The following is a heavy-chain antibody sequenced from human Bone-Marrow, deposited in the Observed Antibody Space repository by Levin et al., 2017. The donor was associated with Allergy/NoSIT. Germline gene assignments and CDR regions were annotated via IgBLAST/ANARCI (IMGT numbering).Heavy chain of an antibody. CDR1: GFPIRTNY. CDR2: IYSGENT. D-gene: IGHD2-21*01. J-gene: IGHJ3*01. Sequence: GESLKISCAASGFPIRTNYMSWVRQAPGKGLEWVAVIYSGENTDYADSVKGRFTISRDNSQNTLYVQMNSLKDEDTAIYYCARGVAGDAFDVWGQGTTVIVSS. CDR3: ARGVAGDAFDV. V-gene: IGHV3-53*01.